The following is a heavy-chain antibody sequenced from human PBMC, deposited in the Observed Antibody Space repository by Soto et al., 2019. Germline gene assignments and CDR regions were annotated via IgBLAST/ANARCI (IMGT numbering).Heavy chain of an antibody. V-gene: IGHV4-39*07. D-gene: IGHD2-2*01. CDR2: INHSGST. J-gene: IGHJ4*02. CDR3: ARSILHSYCSSTSCPQTQYYFDY. CDR1: GDSMSSSDYY. Sequence: PSETLSLTCAVSGDSMSSSDYYWGWIRQPPGKGLEWIGSINHSGSTNYNPSLKSRVTISVDTSKNQFSLKLSSVAAADTAVYYCARSILHSYCSSTSCPQTQYYFDYWGQGTLVTVSS.